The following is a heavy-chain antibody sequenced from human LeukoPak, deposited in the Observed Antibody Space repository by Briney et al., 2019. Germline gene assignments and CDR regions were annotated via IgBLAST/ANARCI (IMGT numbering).Heavy chain of an antibody. CDR2: ISSSGSTI. CDR1: GFTFSSYE. CDR3: ARDNSNYFYAFDY. J-gene: IGHJ4*02. D-gene: IGHD4-11*01. Sequence: GGSLRLSCAASGFTFSSYEMNWVRQAPGKGLEWVSYISSSGSTIYYADSVKGRFTISRDNAKNSLYLQMNSLRAEDTAVYYCARDNSNYFYAFDYWGQGTLVTVSS. V-gene: IGHV3-48*03.